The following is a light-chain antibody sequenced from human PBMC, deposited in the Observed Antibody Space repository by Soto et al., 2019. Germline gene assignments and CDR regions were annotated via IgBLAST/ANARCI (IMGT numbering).Light chain of an antibody. CDR3: QQYYSYPA. V-gene: IGKV1-8*01. Sequence: AIRMTQSPSSFSASTGDRVTITCRASQGISSYLAWYQQKPGKAPKLLIYAASTLQSGVPSRFSGSGSGTDFTLTISCLQSEDCATYYCQQYYSYPAFGGGTKVEIK. CDR2: AAS. CDR1: QGISSY. J-gene: IGKJ4*01.